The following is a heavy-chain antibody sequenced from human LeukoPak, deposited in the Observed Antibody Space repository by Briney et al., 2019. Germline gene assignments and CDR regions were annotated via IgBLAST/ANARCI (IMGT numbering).Heavy chain of an antibody. V-gene: IGHV3-7*01. CDR1: GFSFTNYW. Sequence: HPGGSLRLSCAASGFSFTNYWMTWVRQAPGKGLEWVANIKQDGSEKFYVDSVKGRFTISRDNAKNSLYLQMNSLRAEDTAVYYCARDVVEPFDYWGQGTLVTVSS. D-gene: IGHD2-21*01. J-gene: IGHJ4*02. CDR3: ARDVVEPFDY. CDR2: IKQDGSEK.